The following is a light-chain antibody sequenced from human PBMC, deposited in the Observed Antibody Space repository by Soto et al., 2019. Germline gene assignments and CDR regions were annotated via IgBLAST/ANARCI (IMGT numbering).Light chain of an antibody. CDR1: SSDVGGYNF. J-gene: IGLJ1*01. CDR2: DVS. CDR3: SSYRSSSTPRV. Sequence: QSALTQPASVSGSPGQSITISCTGTSSDVGGYNFVSWYQQHPGKAPKLMIYDVSNRPSGVSNRFSGSKSGNTASLTISGLQAEDEADYYCSSYRSSSTPRVFGTGTKLTVL. V-gene: IGLV2-14*01.